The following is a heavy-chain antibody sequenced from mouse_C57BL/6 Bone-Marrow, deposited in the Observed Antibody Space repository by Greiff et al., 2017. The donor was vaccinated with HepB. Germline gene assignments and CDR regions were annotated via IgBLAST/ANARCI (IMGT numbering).Heavy chain of an antibody. Sequence: QVQLKQPGTELVKPGASVKLSCKASVYTFTSYWMHWVKQRPGQGLEWIGNINPSNGGTNYNEKFKSKATLTVDKSSSTAYMQLSSLTSEDSAVYYCARDYGSSHWYFDVWGTGTTVTVSS. CDR3: ARDYGSSHWYFDV. D-gene: IGHD1-1*01. J-gene: IGHJ1*03. CDR2: INPSNGGT. CDR1: VYTFTSYW. V-gene: IGHV1-53*01.